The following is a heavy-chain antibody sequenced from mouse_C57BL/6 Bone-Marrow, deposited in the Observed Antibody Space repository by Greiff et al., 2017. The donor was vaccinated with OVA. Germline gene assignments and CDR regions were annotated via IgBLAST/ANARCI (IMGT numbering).Heavy chain of an antibody. V-gene: IGHV1-19*01. Sequence: EVQVVESGPVLVKPGASVKMSCKASGYTFTDYYMNWVKQSHGKSLEWIGVINPYNGGTSYNQKFKGKATLTVDKSSSTAYMELNSLTSEDSAVYYCASLLLLRLDYWGQGTTLTVSS. CDR2: INPYNGGT. D-gene: IGHD1-1*01. CDR3: ASLLLLRLDY. CDR1: GYTFTDYY. J-gene: IGHJ2*01.